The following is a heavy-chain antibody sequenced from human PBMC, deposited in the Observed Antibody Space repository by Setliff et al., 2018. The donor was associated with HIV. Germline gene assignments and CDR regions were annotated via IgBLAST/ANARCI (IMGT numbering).Heavy chain of an antibody. V-gene: IGHV4-61*01. J-gene: IGHJ4*02. D-gene: IGHD4-17*01. Sequence: LSLTCSVSVGSAGSGSFYWSGIRQSPGKGLEWLGYIYYSGSTTYNPSLKSRVTMSIDTSKNQFSLKLRSVTAADTAVYYCARDPPGYGDSNDYWGQGTLVTVSS. CDR2: IYYSGST. CDR3: ARDPPGYGDSNDY. CDR1: VGSAGSGSFY.